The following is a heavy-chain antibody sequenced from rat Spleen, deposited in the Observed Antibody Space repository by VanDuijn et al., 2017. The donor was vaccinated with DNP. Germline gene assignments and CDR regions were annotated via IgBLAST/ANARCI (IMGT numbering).Heavy chain of an antibody. J-gene: IGHJ4*01. CDR3: ARHRTIMPYYYAMDA. V-gene: IGHV5-7*01. CDR1: GFTFSDYA. CDR2: ISYNGGTP. Sequence: EVQLVESGGGLVQPGNSLKLSCAASGFTFSDYAMAWVRQSPKKGLEWVATISYNGGTPYYRDSVKGRFTISRDNAQNTLYLQMDSLRSEDTATYYCARHRTIMPYYYAMDAWGQGASVTVSS. D-gene: IGHD1-12*01.